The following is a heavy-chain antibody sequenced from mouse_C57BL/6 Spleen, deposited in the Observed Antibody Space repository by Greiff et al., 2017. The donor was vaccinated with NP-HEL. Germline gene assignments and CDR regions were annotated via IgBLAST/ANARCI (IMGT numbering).Heavy chain of an antibody. CDR3: ARTALYYFDY. CDR1: GYTFTDSY. V-gene: IGHV1-19*01. Sequence: VQLQQSGPVLVKPGASVKMSCKASGYTFTDSYLNFVNQSHGKSLEWIGVINPYNGGTSYNQKFKGKATLTVDKSSSTAYMELNSRTSEDSAVYYCARTALYYFDYWGQGTTLTVSS. CDR2: INPYNGGT. J-gene: IGHJ2*01.